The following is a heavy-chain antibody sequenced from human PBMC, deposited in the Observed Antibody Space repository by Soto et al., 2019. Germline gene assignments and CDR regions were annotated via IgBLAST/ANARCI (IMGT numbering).Heavy chain of an antibody. D-gene: IGHD2-2*01. CDR3: ARVVILVPTASTHYYYHMDV. CDR1: GGTFSNYA. J-gene: IGHJ6*02. V-gene: IGHV1-69*01. Sequence: QVQLVQSGAEVRKPGSSVTVSCKASGGTFSNYAISWVRQAPGQGREWMGGIIPIVGTGSYAQKFQGRVTITADEPTTTAYMELSSLRFEATAVYYCARVVILVPTASTHYYYHMDVWCPGTTVTVSS. CDR2: IIPIVGTG.